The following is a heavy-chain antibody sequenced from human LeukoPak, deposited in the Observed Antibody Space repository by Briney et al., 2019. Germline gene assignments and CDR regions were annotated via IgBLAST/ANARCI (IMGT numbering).Heavy chain of an antibody. CDR1: GFTFSSYW. D-gene: IGHD4-17*01. CDR3: ARGNGDYRSDWYFDL. Sequence: PGGSLRLSCAASGFTFSSYWMSWVRQAPGKGLEWVANIKQDGSEKYYVDSVKGRFTISRDNAKNTLYLQMNSLRAEDTTVFYCARGNGDYRSDWYFDLWGRGTLVTVSS. J-gene: IGHJ2*01. V-gene: IGHV3-7*01. CDR2: IKQDGSEK.